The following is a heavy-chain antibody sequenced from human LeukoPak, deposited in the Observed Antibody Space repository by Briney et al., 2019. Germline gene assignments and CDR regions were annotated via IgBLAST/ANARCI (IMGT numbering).Heavy chain of an antibody. V-gene: IGHV4-4*07. D-gene: IGHD3-22*01. J-gene: IGHJ6*02. CDR1: GGSISSYY. Sequence: SETLSLTCTVSGGSISSYYWSWIRQPAGKGLEWIGRIYTSGSTNYNPSLKSRVTMSVDTSKNQFSLKLSSVTAADTAVYYCARDHSYYYDSSGYYAYYYYGVDVWGQGTTVSVSS. CDR2: IYTSGST. CDR3: ARDHSYYYDSSGYYAYYYYGVDV.